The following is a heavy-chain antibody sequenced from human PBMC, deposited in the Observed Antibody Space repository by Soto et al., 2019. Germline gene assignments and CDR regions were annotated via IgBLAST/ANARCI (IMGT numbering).Heavy chain of an antibody. J-gene: IGHJ2*01. D-gene: IGHD2-8*01. Sequence: XGSLRLSCASSVFTFSDYAMSWVRQAPGKGLEWVSAISGGGDSTYYADSKKGRFTISRDNSKSTLFLQGNSLRVEDTAVYYCSKGTRGDWYFDIWGRGTLVTVSS. CDR2: ISGGGDST. CDR3: SKGTRGDWYFDI. CDR1: VFTFSDYA. V-gene: IGHV3-23*01.